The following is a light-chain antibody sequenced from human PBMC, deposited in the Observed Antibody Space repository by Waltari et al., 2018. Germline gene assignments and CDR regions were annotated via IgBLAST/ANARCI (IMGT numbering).Light chain of an antibody. Sequence: QSVLTQPPSAPGTPGQRVTISCSGGSSNIGTNYVYWYQHRPGMAPKLLVYRNNQRPSGVPDRCSSSKFGPSASLAIGGRRSEDEADYYCGAWDDTLRFVFGGGTRLTVL. V-gene: IGLV1-47*01. CDR3: GAWDDTLRFV. J-gene: IGLJ2*01. CDR2: RNN. CDR1: SSNIGTNY.